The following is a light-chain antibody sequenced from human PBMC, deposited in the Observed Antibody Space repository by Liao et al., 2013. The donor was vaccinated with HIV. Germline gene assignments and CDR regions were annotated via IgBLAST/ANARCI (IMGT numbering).Light chain of an antibody. CDR2: YDK. CDR1: NIGSKS. Sequence: SYVLTQPPSVSVAPGKTARISCGGNNIGSKSVHWYQQQPGQAPVLVIYYDKDRPSEIPERFSGSNSGNTATLTISRAEAGDEADYYCQVWDSTSEQAVFGTGTKVTVL. V-gene: IGLV3-21*01. CDR3: QVWDSTSEQAV. J-gene: IGLJ1*01.